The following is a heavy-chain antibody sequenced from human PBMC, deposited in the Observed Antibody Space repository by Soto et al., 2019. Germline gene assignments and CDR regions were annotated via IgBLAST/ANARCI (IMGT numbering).Heavy chain of an antibody. J-gene: IGHJ4*02. V-gene: IGHV3-30*18. CDR1: GFTFSSYG. D-gene: IGHD3-9*01. CDR2: ISYDGSNK. CDR3: AKDGEPSTPYYDILTGGIDY. Sequence: VQLVESGGGVVQPGRSLRLSCAASGFTFSSYGMHWVRQAPGKGLEWVAVISYDGSNKYYADSVKGRFTISRDNSKNTLYLQMNSLRAEDTAVYYCAKDGEPSTPYYDILTGGIDYWGQGTLVTVSS.